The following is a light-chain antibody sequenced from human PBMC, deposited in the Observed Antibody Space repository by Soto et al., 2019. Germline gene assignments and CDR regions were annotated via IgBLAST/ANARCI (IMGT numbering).Light chain of an antibody. CDR2: QDD. V-gene: IGLV3-1*01. CDR3: QAWDNSTAI. Sequence: SYELTQTPSVSVSPGQTASITCSGDKLENKYVSWYLQRPAQSPVLVIYQDDKRPSGIPARVSGSNSGNTATLTISETQALDEADYYCQAWDNSTAIFGGGTKLTVL. CDR1: KLENKY. J-gene: IGLJ2*01.